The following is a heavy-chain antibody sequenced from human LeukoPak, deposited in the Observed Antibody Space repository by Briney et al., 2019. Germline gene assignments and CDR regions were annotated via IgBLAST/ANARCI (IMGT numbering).Heavy chain of an antibody. Sequence: GASVKVSCNASGGTFSSYAISWVRQAPGQGLEWMGRIIPILGIANYAQKFQGRVTITVDKSTSTAYMELSSLRSEDTAVYYCARAGAPDIYGSGSYYKNWGQGTLVTVSS. D-gene: IGHD3-10*01. CDR2: IIPILGIA. CDR1: GGTFSSYA. CDR3: ARAGAPDIYGSGSYYKN. V-gene: IGHV1-69*04. J-gene: IGHJ4*02.